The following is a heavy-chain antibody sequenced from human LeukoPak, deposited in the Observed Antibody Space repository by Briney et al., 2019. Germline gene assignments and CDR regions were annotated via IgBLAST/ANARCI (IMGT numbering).Heavy chain of an antibody. D-gene: IGHD2-2*01. J-gene: IGHJ6*02. CDR1: GFTFSSYA. CDR2: ISGSGGST. V-gene: IGHV3-23*01. Sequence: GGSLRLSCAASGFTFSSYAMSWVRQAPGKGLEWVSAISGSGGSTYYADSVKGRFTISRDNSKNTLYLQMNSVRAEDTAVYYCAKAWEPAEKLNYGMDVWGQGTTVTVSS. CDR3: AKAWEPAEKLNYGMDV.